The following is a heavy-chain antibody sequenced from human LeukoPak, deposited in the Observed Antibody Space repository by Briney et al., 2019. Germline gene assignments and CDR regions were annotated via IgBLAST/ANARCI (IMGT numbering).Heavy chain of an antibody. D-gene: IGHD3-10*01. CDR1: GGSIDTTY. CDR3: ARLYGSGSYEIDY. J-gene: IGHJ4*02. V-gene: IGHV4-59*01. Sequence: SETLSLTCSVSGGSIDTTYWSWIRQPPGKGLEWIGNIHYSGSTNYNPSLKSRVTISVDTSKNQFSLKLSSVTAADTAVYYCARLYGSGSYEIDYWGQGTLVTVPS. CDR2: IHYSGST.